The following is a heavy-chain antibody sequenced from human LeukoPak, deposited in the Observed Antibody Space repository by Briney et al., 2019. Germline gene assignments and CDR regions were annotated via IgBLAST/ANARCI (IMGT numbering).Heavy chain of an antibody. Sequence: SETLSLTCTVSGGSISSSSHYWGWIRQPPGKGLEWIGSIYYSGSTYYNPSLKSRVTISVDTSKNQFSLKLRSVTAADTAVYFCARHRLNPHLGLVPLYYWGQGTLVTVSS. CDR1: GGSISSSSHY. J-gene: IGHJ4*02. CDR3: ARHRLNPHLGLVPLYY. D-gene: IGHD3/OR15-3a*01. CDR2: IYYSGST. V-gene: IGHV4-39*01.